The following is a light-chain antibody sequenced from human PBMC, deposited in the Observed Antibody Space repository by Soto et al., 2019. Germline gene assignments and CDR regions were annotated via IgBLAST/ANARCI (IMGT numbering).Light chain of an antibody. CDR2: WAS. J-gene: IGKJ1*01. CDR1: QSILDRSKNKYY. V-gene: IGKV4-1*01. CDR3: QQYFTSPWT. Sequence: DIVMTQSPDSLAVSLGERATFNCKSSQSILDRSKNKYYLAWYQQKSGQPPKLLIYWASLREPGVPDRFTGSGSGTDFTLTISSLQAEDVAVYYCQQYFTSPWTFXQGTKADIK.